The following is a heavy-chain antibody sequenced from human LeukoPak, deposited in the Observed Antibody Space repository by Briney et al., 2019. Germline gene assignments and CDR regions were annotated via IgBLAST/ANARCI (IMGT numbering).Heavy chain of an antibody. CDR2: IYSGDST. Sequence: GGSLRLSCAAAGFTVNANYVTWVRQAPGKGLECVSVIYSGDSTYYADSVKGRFTISRDNSKNTLYLQMNSLRAEDTPIYYCARVNKGHYLDYWGKGTLVTVSS. D-gene: IGHD1/OR15-1a*01. J-gene: IGHJ4*02. CDR1: GFTVNANY. CDR3: ARVNKGHYLDY. V-gene: IGHV3-53*01.